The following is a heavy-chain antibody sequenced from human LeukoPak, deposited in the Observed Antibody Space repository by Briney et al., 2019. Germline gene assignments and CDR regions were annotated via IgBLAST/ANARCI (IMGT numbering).Heavy chain of an antibody. Sequence: GGSLRLSCAASGFTFSSYSMNWVRQSPGKGLEWVSSISSSSGYIYYADSVKGRFTISRDNTKNSLYLQMNSLRAEDTAVYYCARELISSTSLDYWGQGTLVTVSS. CDR1: GFTFSSYS. J-gene: IGHJ4*02. CDR2: ISSSSGYI. V-gene: IGHV3-21*01. CDR3: ARELISSTSLDY. D-gene: IGHD2-21*01.